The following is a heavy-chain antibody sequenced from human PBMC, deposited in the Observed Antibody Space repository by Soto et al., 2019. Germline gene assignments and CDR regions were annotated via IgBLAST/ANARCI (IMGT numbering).Heavy chain of an antibody. CDR1: GFTFSSYA. Sequence: PGGSLRLSCAASGFTFSSYAMSWVRQAPGKGLEYVSAILSNGASTYYADSVKGRFTISRDNSKNTLYLQVSSLRAEDTAVYYCVKGGGYDGMDVWGQGTTVTVSS. CDR2: ILSNGAST. CDR3: VKGGGYDGMDV. V-gene: IGHV3-64D*06. J-gene: IGHJ6*02. D-gene: IGHD2-15*01.